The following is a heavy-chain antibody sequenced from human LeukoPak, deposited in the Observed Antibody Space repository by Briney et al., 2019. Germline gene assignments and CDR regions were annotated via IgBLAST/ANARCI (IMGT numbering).Heavy chain of an antibody. D-gene: IGHD3-10*01. V-gene: IGHV1-69*13. CDR2: IIPIFGTA. J-gene: IGHJ6*02. Sequence: SVKVSCKASGGTFSSYAISWVRQAPGQGLEWMGGIIPIFGTANYAQKFQGRVTITADESTSTAYMELSSLRSEDTAVYYCARGPPEGFGGHYYYYYYGMDVWGQGTTVTASS. CDR1: GGTFSSYA. CDR3: ARGPPEGFGGHYYYYYYGMDV.